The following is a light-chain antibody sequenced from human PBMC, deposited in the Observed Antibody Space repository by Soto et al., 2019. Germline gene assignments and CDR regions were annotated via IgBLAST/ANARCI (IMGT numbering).Light chain of an antibody. J-gene: IGKJ3*01. Sequence: DIQMTQSPSSLSASVGDRVTITCRASQSISSYLNWYQQKPGKAPKLLIYAASTLQSGVPSRFSGSGSGTDFTLTINSLQPEDFATYYCQQSFITPRTFGPGNKVDI. CDR3: QQSFITPRT. CDR2: AAS. CDR1: QSISSY. V-gene: IGKV1-39*01.